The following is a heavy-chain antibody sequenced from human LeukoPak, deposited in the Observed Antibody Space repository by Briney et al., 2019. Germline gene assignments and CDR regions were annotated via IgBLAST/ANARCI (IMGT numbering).Heavy chain of an antibody. CDR2: IYYSGST. J-gene: IGHJ6*03. D-gene: IGHD3-3*01. V-gene: IGHV4-59*11. CDR1: GGSISSHS. Sequence: SETLSLTCTVSGGSISSHSWSWIRQPPGKGLEWIGYIYYSGSTTYNPSLKSRVTISVDTSKNQFSLKLSSVTAADTAVYYCARGGPTYYDFWSGYSNYYYYMDVWGKGTTVTVSS. CDR3: ARGGPTYYDFWSGYSNYYYYMDV.